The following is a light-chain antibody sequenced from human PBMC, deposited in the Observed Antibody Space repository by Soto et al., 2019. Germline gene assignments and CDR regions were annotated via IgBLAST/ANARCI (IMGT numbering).Light chain of an antibody. Sequence: EIVLTQSPATLSLSPGERAILSCRASQSVRISLAWYQQRPGQAPRLLIYDASKRPAGISAKFSGSGSGTDFTLTISSLQPEDFAIYYCQQRSHWPRTFGQGTQVEIK. CDR3: QQRSHWPRT. CDR1: QSVRIS. J-gene: IGKJ1*01. V-gene: IGKV3-11*01. CDR2: DAS.